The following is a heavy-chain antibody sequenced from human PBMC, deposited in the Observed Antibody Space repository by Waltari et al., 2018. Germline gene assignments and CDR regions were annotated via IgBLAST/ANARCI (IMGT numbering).Heavy chain of an antibody. J-gene: IGHJ4*02. Sequence: QVQLVQSGAEVKKPGSSVKVSCKASGGTFSSYAISWVRQAPGQGLEWMGGSIPILGTANYAQKVHGRVTITADESTSTAYRELSSLGSEDTAVYYCARVEGYYDSSGYLDYWGQGTLVTVSS. CDR2: SIPILGTA. D-gene: IGHD3-22*01. V-gene: IGHV1-69*01. CDR3: ARVEGYYDSSGYLDY. CDR1: GGTFSSYA.